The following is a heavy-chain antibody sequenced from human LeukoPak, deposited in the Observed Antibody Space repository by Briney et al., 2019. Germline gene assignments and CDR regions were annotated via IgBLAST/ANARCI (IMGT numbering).Heavy chain of an antibody. CDR1: EFTFSSFW. V-gene: IGHV3-74*01. J-gene: IGHJ3*02. D-gene: IGHD5-24*01. CDR3: AREIQRTIEMTTNRAFDI. Sequence: HTGGSLRLSCAASEFTFSSFWMHWVRQVPGKGLVWVSRISTDGGTTTYADSVRGRFTISRDNANNTLYLQMNSLRAEDTAVYYCAREIQRTIEMTTNRAFDIWGQGTMVTVSS. CDR2: ISTDGGTT.